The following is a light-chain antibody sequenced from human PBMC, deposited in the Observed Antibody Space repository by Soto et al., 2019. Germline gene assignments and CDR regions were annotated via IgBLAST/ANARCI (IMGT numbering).Light chain of an antibody. Sequence: EIVMTQSPATLSVSPGEGVTLSCRASQSVSSNLACYQQKPGQAPRLLIYGASTRATGIPARFSGSGSGTEFTLTINSLQSEDFAVYYCQQYNNWPPLTFGGGTKVAIK. CDR3: QQYNNWPPLT. CDR1: QSVSSN. J-gene: IGKJ4*01. V-gene: IGKV3-15*01. CDR2: GAS.